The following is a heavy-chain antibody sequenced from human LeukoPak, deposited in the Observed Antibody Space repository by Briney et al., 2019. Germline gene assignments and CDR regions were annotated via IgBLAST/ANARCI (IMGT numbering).Heavy chain of an antibody. CDR1: GGSISSGGYS. V-gene: IGHV4-30-2*01. D-gene: IGHD1-14*01. Sequence: PSETLSLTCAVSGGSISSGGYSWSWIRQPPGKGLEWIGYIYHSGSTNYNPSLKSRVTISVDTSKNQFSLKLTSVTAADTAVYYCATPPFEDAFDIWGQGTLVNVSS. J-gene: IGHJ3*02. CDR3: ATPPFEDAFDI. CDR2: IYHSGST.